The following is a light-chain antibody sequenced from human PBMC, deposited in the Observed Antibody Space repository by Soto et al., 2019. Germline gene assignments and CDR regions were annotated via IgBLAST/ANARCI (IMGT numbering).Light chain of an antibody. J-gene: IGKJ2*01. CDR3: QQYGSSPQYT. V-gene: IGKV3-20*01. Sequence: EIVLTQSPGTLSLSPGERATLSCRASQCVSSSYLAWYQQKPGQAPRLLIYGASSRATGIPDRFSGSGSGTDFTLTISRLEPEDFGVYYCQQYGSSPQYTFGQGTKLEIK. CDR2: GAS. CDR1: QCVSSSY.